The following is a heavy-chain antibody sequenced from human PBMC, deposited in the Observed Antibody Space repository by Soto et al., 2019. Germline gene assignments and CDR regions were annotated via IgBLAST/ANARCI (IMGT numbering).Heavy chain of an antibody. J-gene: IGHJ4*02. V-gene: IGHV1-69*01. CDR1: GGTFNTFA. D-gene: IGHD3-10*01. CDR3: ARFSPPRGSNAY. Sequence: QVQLVQSGAEVKKPGSSVKVSCLASGGTFNTFAITWVRQAPGQGLECMGGIIPMFGTAHYEQTFQGRVTITADDSTRAVYMELSRLRSEDPSVYYCARFSPPRGSNAYWCQGTLVPVSS. CDR2: IIPMFGTA.